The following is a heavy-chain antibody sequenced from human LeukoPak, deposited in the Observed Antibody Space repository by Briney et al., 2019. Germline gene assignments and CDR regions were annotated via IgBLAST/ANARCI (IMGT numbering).Heavy chain of an antibody. CDR2: IHYSGST. J-gene: IGHJ6*03. Sequence: SETLSLTCTVSGGSISSSSYYWGWIRQPPGKGLEWIGSIHYSGSTDYNPSLKSRVTISVDTSKNQFSLKLSSVTAADTAVYYCARGYCSGGSCYSYYYYNYMDVWGKGTTVTVSS. CDR3: ARGYCSGGSCYSYYYYNYMDV. D-gene: IGHD2-15*01. V-gene: IGHV4-39*07. CDR1: GGSISSSSYY.